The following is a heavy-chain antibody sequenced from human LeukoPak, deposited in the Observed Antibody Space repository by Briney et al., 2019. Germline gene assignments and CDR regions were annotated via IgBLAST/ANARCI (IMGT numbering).Heavy chain of an antibody. D-gene: IGHD6-19*01. J-gene: IGHJ4*02. V-gene: IGHV4-38-2*02. Sequence: SETLSLTCTVSGYSISSGYYWGWIRPPPGKGLEWIGSIYHSGSTYYNPSLKSRVTILVDTSKNQFSLKLSSVTAADTAVYYCASDPIAVAGTRLDYWGQGTLVTVSS. CDR2: IYHSGST. CDR1: GYSISSGYY. CDR3: ASDPIAVAGTRLDY.